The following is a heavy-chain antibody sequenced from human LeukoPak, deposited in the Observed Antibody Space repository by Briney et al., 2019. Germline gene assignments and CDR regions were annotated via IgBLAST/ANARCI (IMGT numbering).Heavy chain of an antibody. D-gene: IGHD3-22*01. CDR2: INPNNGGT. J-gene: IGHJ4*02. V-gene: IGHV1-2*02. Sequence: GASVKVSCKASGYTFTGYYMHWVRQASGQGLEWMGWINPNNGGTNYAQKFQGRVTMTRDTSISTAYMELSRLRSDDTAVYYCARVKTMIIVVSLFDYWGQGTLVTVSS. CDR1: GYTFTGYY. CDR3: ARVKTMIIVVSLFDY.